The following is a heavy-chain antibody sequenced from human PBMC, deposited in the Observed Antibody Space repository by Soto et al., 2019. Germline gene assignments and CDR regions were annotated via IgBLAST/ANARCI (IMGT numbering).Heavy chain of an antibody. V-gene: IGHV3-21*01. CDR2: ISRSSSFI. CDR3: ARGGITYDMDV. CDR1: GFTFSSYT. Sequence: PGGSLRLSCAAAGFTFSSYTMNWVCQAPGKGLEWVSSISRSSSFIYYADSLKGRFTISRDNAQNSLYLQMNSLRAEDTAVYYCARGGITYDMDVWGQGTTVTVSS. J-gene: IGHJ6*02.